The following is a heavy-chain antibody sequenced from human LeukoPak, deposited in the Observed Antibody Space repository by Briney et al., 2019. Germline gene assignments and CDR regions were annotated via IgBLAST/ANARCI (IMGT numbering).Heavy chain of an antibody. CDR2: IIPIFGTA. V-gene: IGHV1-69*06. D-gene: IGHD2-21*02. CDR3: ARGPTPYCGGDCPGAYFQH. CDR1: GGTFSSYA. Sequence: GASVKVSCKASGGTFSSYAISWVRQAPGQGLEWMGGIIPIFGTANYAQKFQGRVTITADKSTSTAYMELSSLRSEDTAVYYCARGPTPYCGGDCPGAYFQHWGQGTLVTVSS. J-gene: IGHJ1*01.